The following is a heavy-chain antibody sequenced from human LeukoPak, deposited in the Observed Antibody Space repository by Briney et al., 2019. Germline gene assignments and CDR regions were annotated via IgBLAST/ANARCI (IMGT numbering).Heavy chain of an antibody. CDR3: ARGSHRQYSSRLLDY. V-gene: IGHV4-34*01. D-gene: IGHD6-13*01. J-gene: IGHJ4*02. CDR1: GGSFSGYY. Sequence: AETLSLTCAVYGGSFSGYYWSWIRQPPGKGLEWIGEINHSGSTNYNPSLKRRVTISVDTSNTQCSLQLRTMTAPDTAVYYCARGSHRQYSSRLLDYWGQGTLVTVSS. CDR2: INHSGST.